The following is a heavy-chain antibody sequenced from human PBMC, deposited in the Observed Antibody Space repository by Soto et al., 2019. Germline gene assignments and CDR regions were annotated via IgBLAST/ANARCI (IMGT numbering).Heavy chain of an antibody. V-gene: IGHV3-30*18. J-gene: IGHJ4*02. CDR1: GFIFSSYG. CDR3: AKEVHCGGGSCSWSEGFDY. D-gene: IGHD2-15*01. Sequence: QVQLVESGGGVVQPGRSLRLSCEASGFIFSSYGMHWVRQAPGKGLGWVAVISYEGSHTYYADSVKGRFTITRDNSKNTLYLQMNSLRPEDTAVYYCAKEVHCGGGSCSWSEGFDYWGQGTLLTVSS. CDR2: ISYEGSHT.